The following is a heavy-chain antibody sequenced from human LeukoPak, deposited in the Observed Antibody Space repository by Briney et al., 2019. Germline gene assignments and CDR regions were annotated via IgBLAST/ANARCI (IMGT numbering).Heavy chain of an antibody. Sequence: SETLSLTCTVSDGSITVYYWSWIRQPPGKGLQWIGSFYDSGSTNYNPSLESRVTISVDTSKNQFSLKLSSVTAADTAVYYCARRRAVAGRFLDYWGQGTLVTVSS. CDR1: DGSITVYY. D-gene: IGHD6-19*01. CDR3: ARRRAVAGRFLDY. V-gene: IGHV4-59*12. J-gene: IGHJ4*02. CDR2: FYDSGST.